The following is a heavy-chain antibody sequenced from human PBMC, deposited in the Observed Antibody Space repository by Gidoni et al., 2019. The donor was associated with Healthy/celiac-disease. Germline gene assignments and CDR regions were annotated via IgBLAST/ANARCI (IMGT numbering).Heavy chain of an antibody. D-gene: IGHD3-22*01. CDR3: ASIAGDYYDSSGYYFDY. CDR2: IYHSGST. CDR1: SSNW. J-gene: IGHJ4*02. Sequence: SSNWWSWVRQPSGKGLEWIGEIYHSGSTNYNPSLKSRVTISVDKSKNQFSLKLSSVTAANTAVYYCASIAGDYYDSSGYYFDYWGQGTLVTVSS. V-gene: IGHV4-4*02.